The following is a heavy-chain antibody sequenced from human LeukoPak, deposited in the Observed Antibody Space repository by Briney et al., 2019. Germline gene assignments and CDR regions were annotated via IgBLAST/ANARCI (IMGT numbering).Heavy chain of an antibody. CDR2: INHSGST. Sequence: PSETLSLTCAVYGGSFSGYYWSWIRQPPGKGLEWIGEINHSGSTNYNPSLKSRVTISVDTSKNQFSLKLSAVTGADAAVDYCASLYSSSWYDNYYYGMDVWGQGTTVTVSS. V-gene: IGHV4-34*01. CDR1: GGSFSGYY. D-gene: IGHD6-13*01. CDR3: ASLYSSSWYDNYYYGMDV. J-gene: IGHJ6*02.